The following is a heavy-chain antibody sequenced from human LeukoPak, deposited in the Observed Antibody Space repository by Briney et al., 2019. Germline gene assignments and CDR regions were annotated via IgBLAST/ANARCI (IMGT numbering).Heavy chain of an antibody. J-gene: IGHJ4*01. D-gene: IGHD3-16*01. CDR2: VTSPGVGT. CDR1: GFFFSSYA. CDR3: DYVGALGY. V-gene: IGHV3-23*01. Sequence: PGGSLGLSCVASGFFFSSYALAWVRQAPGKGLEWVAAVTSPGVGTHYAESVKGRFTISRDNTRNTMYLQMNSLRAEDTAVYYGDYVGALGYWGRGTLVTVSS.